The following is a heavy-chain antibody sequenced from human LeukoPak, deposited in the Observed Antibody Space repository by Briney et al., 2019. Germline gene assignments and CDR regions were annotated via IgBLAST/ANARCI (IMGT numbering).Heavy chain of an antibody. V-gene: IGHV3-21*01. D-gene: IGHD1-26*01. CDR1: GFTFSSYS. J-gene: IGHJ4*02. CDR2: ISSSSSYI. Sequence: PGGSLRLSCAASGFTFSSYSMNWVRQAPGKGLEWVSSISSSSSYIYYADSVKGRFTISRDNAKNSLYLQMNSLRAEDTAVYYCASTDPWVEGGSWPRNYYFDYWGQGTLVTVSS. CDR3: ASTDPWVEGGSWPRNYYFDY.